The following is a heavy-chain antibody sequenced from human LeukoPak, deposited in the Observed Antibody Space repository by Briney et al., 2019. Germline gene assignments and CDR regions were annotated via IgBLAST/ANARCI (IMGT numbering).Heavy chain of an antibody. CDR1: GDSLSSYY. V-gene: IGHV4-59*01. CDR2: IYYSGTT. J-gene: IGHJ4*02. CDR3: ARGVYIAAAQYAY. Sequence: SETLSLTCTVSGDSLSSYYWSWIRQPPGKGLEWIGYIYYSGTTNYNPSLKSRVTISVDTSKNQFSLKLSSVTAADTAVYYCARGVYIAAAQYAYWGQGTLVTVSS. D-gene: IGHD6-13*01.